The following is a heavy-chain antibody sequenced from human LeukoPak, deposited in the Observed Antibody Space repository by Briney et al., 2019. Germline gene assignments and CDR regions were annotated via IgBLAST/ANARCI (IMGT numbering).Heavy chain of an antibody. CDR3: ARGGSYFDISGYYFY. Sequence: GGSLRLSCAASGFTVGSNTMSWVRQAPGKGLEWVSIIYSGGGTSYADSVKGRFTISRDNSKNTLYLQMNSLRTEDTAVYYCARGGSYFDISGYYFYWGQGTLVTVSS. J-gene: IGHJ4*02. CDR1: GFTVGSNT. D-gene: IGHD3-22*01. CDR2: IYSGGGT. V-gene: IGHV3-66*01.